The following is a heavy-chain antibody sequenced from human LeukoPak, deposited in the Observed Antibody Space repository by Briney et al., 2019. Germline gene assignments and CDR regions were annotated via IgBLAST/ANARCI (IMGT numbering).Heavy chain of an antibody. D-gene: IGHD3-16*01. J-gene: IGHJ4*02. CDR1: GFTFSSYE. CDR3: ARDAYQVAGSTLNDY. Sequence: GGSLRLSCAASGFTFSSYEMNWVRQAPGKGLEWVSYISSSGSTIYYADSVKGRFTISRDNAKNSLYLQMNSLRAEDTAVYYCARDAYQVAGSTLNDYWGRGTLVTVSS. CDR2: ISSSGSTI. V-gene: IGHV3-48*03.